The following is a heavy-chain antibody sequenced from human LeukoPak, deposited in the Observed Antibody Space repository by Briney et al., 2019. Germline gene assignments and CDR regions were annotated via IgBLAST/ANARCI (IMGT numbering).Heavy chain of an antibody. Sequence: SETLSLTCTVSGGSISSGSHYWSWIRQPAGKGLEWIGRIYTSRGTNYNPSLKSRVTISVDTSKNQFSLKLSSVTAADTAVYYCARDLSGITGTAGWFDPWGQGTLVTVSS. J-gene: IGHJ5*02. V-gene: IGHV4-61*02. CDR1: GGSISSGSHY. CDR2: IYTSRGT. CDR3: ARDLSGITGTAGWFDP. D-gene: IGHD1-7*01.